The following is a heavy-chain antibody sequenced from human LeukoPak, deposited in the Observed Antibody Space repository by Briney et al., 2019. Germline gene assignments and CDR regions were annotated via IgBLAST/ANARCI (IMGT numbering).Heavy chain of an antibody. D-gene: IGHD3-16*01. CDR2: INHSGST. Sequence: PSETLSLTCAVYGGSFSGYYWSWIRQPPGKGLEWIGEINHSGSTNYNPSLKSRVTISVDTSKNQFSLKLSSVTAADTAVYYCAHPSPYSGDYAFDIWGQGTMVTVSS. CDR3: AHPSPYSGDYAFDI. CDR1: GGSFSGYY. J-gene: IGHJ3*02. V-gene: IGHV4-34*01.